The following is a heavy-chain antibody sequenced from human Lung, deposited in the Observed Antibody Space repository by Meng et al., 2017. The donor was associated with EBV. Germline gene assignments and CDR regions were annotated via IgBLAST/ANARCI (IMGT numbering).Heavy chain of an antibody. CDR2: FVNNVDT. V-gene: IGHV1-18*01. Sequence: QVHLLQSGAGVKKPGASVRVSCEASCYTFASYGISWLRQAPGQGLEWMGWFVNNVDTYSAQKFQGRVTMTTDTHTSTAFMELRSLRSDDTAVYYCARGTPGRSYSDYWGQGTLVTVSS. CDR3: ARGTPGRSYSDY. D-gene: IGHD3-10*01. J-gene: IGHJ4*02. CDR1: CYTFASYG.